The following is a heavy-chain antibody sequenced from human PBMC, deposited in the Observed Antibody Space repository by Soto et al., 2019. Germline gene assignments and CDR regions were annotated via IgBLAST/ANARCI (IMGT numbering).Heavy chain of an antibody. CDR2: ISSSSSYI. CDR1: GFTFSSYS. V-gene: IGHV3-21*01. J-gene: IGHJ3*02. Sequence: GGSLRLSCAASGFTFSSYSMNWVRQAPGKGLEWVSSISSSSSYIYYADSVKGRFTISRDNAKNSLYLQMNSLRAEDTAVYYCARDQDGIAVVLDDAFDIWGQGTMVTVSS. D-gene: IGHD6-19*01. CDR3: ARDQDGIAVVLDDAFDI.